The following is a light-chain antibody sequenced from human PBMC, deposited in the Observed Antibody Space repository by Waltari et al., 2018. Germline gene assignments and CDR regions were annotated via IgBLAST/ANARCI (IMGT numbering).Light chain of an antibody. V-gene: IGKV3-15*01. CDR1: QSVSSN. CDR2: GAS. J-gene: IGKJ1*01. Sequence: EIVMTQSPATLSVSPGERATLPCRASQSVSSNLAWYQQKPGQAPRLLIYGASTRATGIPARCSGSGSGTEFTLTISSLQSEDFAVYYCQQYNNWPRTFGQGTKVEIK. CDR3: QQYNNWPRT.